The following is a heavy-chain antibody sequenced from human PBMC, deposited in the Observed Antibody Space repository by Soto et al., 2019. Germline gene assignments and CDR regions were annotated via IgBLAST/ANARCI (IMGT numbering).Heavy chain of an antibody. J-gene: IGHJ5*01. CDR3: ASMIGDPVLSFDS. V-gene: IGHV4-59*01. Sequence: QVQLQESGPGLVKPSETLSLTCTVSGGSISSYYWSWIRQPPGKGLEWIGFIFYSGSTRYNPSLKSRVTISIDTPEYQFSLKLNSVTAADTAVYYCASMIGDPVLSFDSWGQGTLVAVSS. D-gene: IGHD3-10*02. CDR2: IFYSGST. CDR1: GGSISSYY.